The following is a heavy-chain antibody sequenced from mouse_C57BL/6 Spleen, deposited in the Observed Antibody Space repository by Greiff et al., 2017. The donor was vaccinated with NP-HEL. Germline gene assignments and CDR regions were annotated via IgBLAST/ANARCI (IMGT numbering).Heavy chain of an antibody. CDR3: ARSYSNYGRDWYFDV. CDR1: GYTFTDYY. D-gene: IGHD2-5*01. CDR2: INPNNGGT. V-gene: IGHV1-26*01. Sequence: QLQQSGPELVKPGASVKISCKASGYTFTDYYMNWVKQSHGKSLEWIGDINPNNGGTSYNQKFKGKATLTVDKSSSTADMELRSLTSEDAAVYYCARSYSNYGRDWYFDVWGTGTTVTVSS. J-gene: IGHJ1*03.